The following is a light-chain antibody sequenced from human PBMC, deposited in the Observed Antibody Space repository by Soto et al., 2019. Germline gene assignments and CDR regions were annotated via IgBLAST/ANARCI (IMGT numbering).Light chain of an antibody. CDR2: DAS. CDR3: QQRSNWPLT. Sequence: EIVLTQSPATLSLSPGERATLSCRASQSVSSYLAWYQQKPGQAPRLLIYDASNRATGIPARFTGRGSGTDFTLTISSLEPEDVAVYYCQQRSNWPLTFGGGTKVEIK. J-gene: IGKJ4*01. V-gene: IGKV3-11*01. CDR1: QSVSSY.